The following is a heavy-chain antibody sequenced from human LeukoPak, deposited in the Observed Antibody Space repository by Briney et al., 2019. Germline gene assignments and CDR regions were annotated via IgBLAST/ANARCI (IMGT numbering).Heavy chain of an antibody. Sequence: VSGPTLVNPTQTLTLTCTFSGFSLTTTGVGVAWIRQPPGKALEWLAVSYWNNDKSYSPSLKSRLTITKDTSKNQVVLKMTNMEPVDTATYYCAHKGRGSGSYNMWGQGTLVTVSS. CDR1: GFSLTTTGVG. J-gene: IGHJ4*02. CDR3: AHKGRGSGSYNM. D-gene: IGHD3-10*01. V-gene: IGHV2-5*01. CDR2: SYWNNDK.